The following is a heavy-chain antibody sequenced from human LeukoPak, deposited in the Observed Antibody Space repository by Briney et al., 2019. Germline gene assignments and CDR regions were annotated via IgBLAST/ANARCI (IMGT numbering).Heavy chain of an antibody. CDR1: GYTFTGYY. V-gene: IGHV1-2*02. CDR3: ARAQTELLWFGELPNDAFDI. Sequence: DSVKVFCKASGYTFTGYYMHWVRQAPGQGLEWMGWINPNSGGTNYAQKFQGRVTMTRDTSISTAYMELSRLRSDDTAVYYCARAQTELLWFGELPNDAFDIWGQGTMVTVSS. J-gene: IGHJ3*02. CDR2: INPNSGGT. D-gene: IGHD3-10*01.